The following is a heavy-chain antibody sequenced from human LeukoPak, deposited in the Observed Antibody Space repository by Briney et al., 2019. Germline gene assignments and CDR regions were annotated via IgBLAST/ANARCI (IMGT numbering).Heavy chain of an antibody. J-gene: IGHJ4*02. CDR2: VWHDGSNR. CDR1: GFTFSSYA. V-gene: IGHV3-33*01. CDR3: ARELFGSGSCPDY. Sequence: GTSLRLSCTAPGFTFSSYAIHWIRQAPGKGLEWGALVWHDGSNRYYSEAVKGRFTISRDNSKNTVYLQINSPRAEDTAVYYCARELFGSGSCPDYWGQGTRVTVSS. D-gene: IGHD3-10*01.